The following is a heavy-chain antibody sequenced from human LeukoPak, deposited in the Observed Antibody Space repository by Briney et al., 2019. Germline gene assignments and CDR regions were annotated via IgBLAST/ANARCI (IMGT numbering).Heavy chain of an antibody. CDR1: GGSFSGYY. V-gene: IGHV4-34*01. D-gene: IGHD5-18*01. Sequence: PSETLSLTCAVYGGSFSGYYWNWIRQTPGKGLEWIGEINHSGSTNYNPSLKSRVTISVDTSKNQFSLKLSSVTAADTAVYYCGGGTRGYSYYYYGMDVWGQGTTVTVSS. CDR3: GGGTRGYSYYYYGMDV. CDR2: INHSGST. J-gene: IGHJ6*02.